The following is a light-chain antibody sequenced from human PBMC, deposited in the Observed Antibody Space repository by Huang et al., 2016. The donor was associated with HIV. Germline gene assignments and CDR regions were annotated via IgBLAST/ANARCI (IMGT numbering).Light chain of an antibody. CDR3: QQLNSYPT. Sequence: IQLTQSPSSLSASVGDRVTITCRASQGISSYLAWYQQKPGKAPKLLIYAASTLQSGVPSRFSGSGSGADFTLTISILQPEDFATYYCQQLNSYPTFGQGTRLEIK. V-gene: IGKV1-9*01. CDR2: AAS. CDR1: QGISSY. J-gene: IGKJ5*01.